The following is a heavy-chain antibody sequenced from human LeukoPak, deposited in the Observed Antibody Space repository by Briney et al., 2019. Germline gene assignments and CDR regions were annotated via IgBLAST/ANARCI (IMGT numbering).Heavy chain of an antibody. CDR2: IYPSDSDT. D-gene: IGHD3-22*01. J-gene: IGHJ4*02. CDR1: GYSFTNYW. Sequence: GESLKISCKGSGYSFTNYWIGWVRQMPGKGLEWMGIIYPSDSDTRYSPSFQGQVTISADKSISTAYLQWSSLKASDTAMYYCARSPGETYYYDSSGYPDYWGQGTLVTVSS. V-gene: IGHV5-51*01. CDR3: ARSPGETYYYDSSGYPDY.